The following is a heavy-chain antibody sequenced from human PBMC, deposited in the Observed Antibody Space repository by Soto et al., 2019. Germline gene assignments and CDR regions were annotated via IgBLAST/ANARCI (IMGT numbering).Heavy chain of an antibody. CDR1: VGSISNYF. D-gene: IGHD6-13*01. CDR2: IYNSENT. CDR3: AEVRAFIAAAGNEWFDP. Sequence: SETLSLTCTVSVGSISNYFRNWIRQPPGKGLEWIGYIYNSENTNYNPSLKSRVTISVDTSKNQFSLKLSSVTAADTAVYYCAEVRAFIAAAGNEWFDPWGQGKLVTGSS. V-gene: IGHV4-59*01. J-gene: IGHJ5*02.